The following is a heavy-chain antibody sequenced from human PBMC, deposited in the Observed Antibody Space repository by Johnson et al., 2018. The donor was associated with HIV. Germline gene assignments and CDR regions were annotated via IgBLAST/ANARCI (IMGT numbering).Heavy chain of an antibody. V-gene: IGHV3-66*01. CDR2: IYSGGTT. D-gene: IGHD3-10*01. CDR3: ARWVMVRGREGFDV. J-gene: IGHJ3*01. CDR1: GFTFSSYA. Sequence: MLLVESGGGVVQPGRSLRLSCAASGFTFSSYAMSWVRQAPGKGLEWVSAIYSGGTTYYADSVKGRFTISRDNSKSTLYLQMNSLRAEDTAVYYCARWVMVRGREGFDVWGQGTMVTVSS.